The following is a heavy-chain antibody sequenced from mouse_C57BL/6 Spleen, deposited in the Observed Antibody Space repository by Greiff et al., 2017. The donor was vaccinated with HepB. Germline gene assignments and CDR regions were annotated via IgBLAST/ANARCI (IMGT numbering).Heavy chain of an antibody. D-gene: IGHD4-1*01. V-gene: IGHV1-7*01. CDR3: ARSGNSCAMDY. Sequence: VQLQQSGAELAKPGASVKLSCKASGYTFTSYWMHWVKQRPGQGLEWIGYINPSSGYTKYNQKFKDKATLTADKSASTAYLQMSSRTYEDSAVYYCARSGNSCAMDYWGQGTSVTVSS. CDR2: INPSSGYT. J-gene: IGHJ4*01. CDR1: GYTFTSYW.